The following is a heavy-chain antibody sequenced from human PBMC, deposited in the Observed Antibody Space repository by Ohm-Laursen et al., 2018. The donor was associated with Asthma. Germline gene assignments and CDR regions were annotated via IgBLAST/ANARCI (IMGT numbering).Heavy chain of an antibody. CDR1: GFTFSSFG. D-gene: IGHD1-26*01. CDR2: ISYDGSNK. J-gene: IGHJ4*02. V-gene: IGHV3-30*03. CDR3: ARDLVVGATFSYYFDY. Sequence: SLRLSCTASGFTFSSFGMFWVRQAPGKGLEWVAVISYDGSNKYYADSVKGRFTISRDNSKNTLYLQMNSLRAEDTAVYYCARDLVVGATFSYYFDYWGQGTLVTVSS.